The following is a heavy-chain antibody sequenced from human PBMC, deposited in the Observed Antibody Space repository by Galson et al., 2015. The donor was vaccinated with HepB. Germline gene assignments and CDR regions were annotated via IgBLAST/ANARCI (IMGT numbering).Heavy chain of an antibody. CDR2: ISYDGTNT. D-gene: IGHD3-3*01. Sequence: SLRLSCAASGFTFSNYGIHWVRQAPGKGLEWVAVISYDGTNTYYADSVEGRFTISRDNSKNTLYLQMNSLRPEDTAIYYCAKGGYYDFWSAYDSWGQGTLVTVSS. V-gene: IGHV3-30*18. J-gene: IGHJ4*02. CDR3: AKGGYYDFWSAYDS. CDR1: GFTFSNYG.